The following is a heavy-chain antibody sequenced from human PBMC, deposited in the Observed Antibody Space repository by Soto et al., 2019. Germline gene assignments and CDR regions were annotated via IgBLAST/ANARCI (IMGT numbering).Heavy chain of an antibody. Sequence: GGSLRLSCAASGFTFSSYARSWFRQPPGKGLEWVSASSGSGGSTYYADSLKGRFTISRDNSKNTLYLKMNRLRAEDTAVYYCAKDALTIVVVPAALGVWGQGTTGTVS. CDR1: GFTFSSYA. J-gene: IGHJ6*02. D-gene: IGHD2-2*01. CDR3: AKDALTIVVVPAALGV. CDR2: SSGSGGST. V-gene: IGHV3-23*01.